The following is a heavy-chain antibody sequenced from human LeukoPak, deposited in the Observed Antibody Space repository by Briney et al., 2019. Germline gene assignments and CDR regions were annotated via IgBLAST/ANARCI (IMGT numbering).Heavy chain of an antibody. CDR3: ARGLGGL. CDR2: INGDRTLT. Sequence: GGSLRLSCAASGFTLINHWMHWVRQAPGKGLVWISRINGDRTLTTYADSVKGRFTISRDNAKNTLYLQMDSLRAEDTAVFYCARGLGGLWGQGTMVTVSS. J-gene: IGHJ3*01. D-gene: IGHD3-16*01. CDR1: GFTLINHW. V-gene: IGHV3-74*01.